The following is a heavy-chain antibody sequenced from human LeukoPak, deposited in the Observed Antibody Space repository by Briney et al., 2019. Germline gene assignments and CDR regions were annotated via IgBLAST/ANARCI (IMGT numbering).Heavy chain of an antibody. V-gene: IGHV1-8*01. CDR2: MNPNSANT. Sequence: ASVKVSCKASGYTFTTYDINWVRQATGQGLEWMGWMNPNSANTGYAQKFQGRVTITRNTSISTAYMELNSLRSDDAAVYYCARARLVRGPVTPLYYFDYWGQGVLVTVSS. CDR1: GYTFTTYD. D-gene: IGHD2-8*02. J-gene: IGHJ4*02. CDR3: ARARLVRGPVTPLYYFDY.